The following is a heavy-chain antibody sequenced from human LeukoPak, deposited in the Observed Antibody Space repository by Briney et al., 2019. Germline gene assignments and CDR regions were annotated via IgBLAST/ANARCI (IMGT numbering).Heavy chain of an antibody. CDR1: GDSISISSYS. CDR3: ARHDGRGGATMGALDF. J-gene: IGHJ4*02. CDR2: VYYGGTI. Sequence: SETLSLTCTVSGDSISISSYSWGWLRQPPGKGLEWIGSVYYGGTIYYNPPLNSRATISADTSKNQFSLQLNSVTAADTAFYYCARHDGRGGATMGALDFWGQGSLVTVSS. V-gene: IGHV4-39*01. D-gene: IGHD5-12*01.